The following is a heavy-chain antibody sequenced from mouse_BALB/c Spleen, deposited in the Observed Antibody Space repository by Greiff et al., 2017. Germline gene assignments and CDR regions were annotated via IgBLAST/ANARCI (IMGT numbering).Heavy chain of an antibody. V-gene: IGHV2-6-2*01. CDR2: IWSDGST. D-gene: IGHD1-2*01. CDR1: GFSLTSYG. J-gene: IGHJ4*01. CDR3: GRQRNYGYGYAMDY. Sequence: VQLVESGPDLVAPSQSLSITCTVSGFSLTSYGVHWVRQPPGKGLEWLVVIWSDGSTTYNSALKSRLSISKDNSKSQVFLKMNSLQTDDTAMYYCGRQRNYGYGYAMDYWGQGTSVTVSS.